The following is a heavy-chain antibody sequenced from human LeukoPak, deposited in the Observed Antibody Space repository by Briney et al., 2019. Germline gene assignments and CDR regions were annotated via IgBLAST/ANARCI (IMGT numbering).Heavy chain of an antibody. CDR2: IKSDGSST. V-gene: IGHV3-74*01. D-gene: IGHD1-26*01. Sequence: GGSLRLSCAVSGFTFRNYWMHWVRQVPGTGLVWVSRIKSDGSSTSYADSVKGRFTISRDNAKNTLYLQMNSLRAEDTAVYYCARERAYSANYYGGAADSWGQGTQVTVSS. CDR1: GFTFRNYW. J-gene: IGHJ4*02. CDR3: ARERAYSANYYGGAADS.